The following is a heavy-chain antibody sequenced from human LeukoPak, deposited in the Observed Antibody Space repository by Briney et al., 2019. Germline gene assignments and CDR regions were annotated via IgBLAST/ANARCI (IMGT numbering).Heavy chain of an antibody. J-gene: IGHJ6*01. V-gene: IGHV3-30-3*01. CDR1: GFTFSNYA. D-gene: IGHD1-26*01. Sequence: GGSLRLSCAASGFTFSNYAIHWVRQAPGKGLEWVAVISYDGSNKYYADSMKGRFTISRDNSKNTVYLQMNSLRPEDTAVYYCAKDRIQSELLVLDYYYGLDVWGQGTTVTVSS. CDR2: ISYDGSNK. CDR3: AKDRIQSELLVLDYYYGLDV.